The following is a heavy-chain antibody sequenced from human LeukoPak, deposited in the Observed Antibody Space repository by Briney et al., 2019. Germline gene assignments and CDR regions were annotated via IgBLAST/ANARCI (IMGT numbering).Heavy chain of an antibody. V-gene: IGHV4-59*08. CDR3: ARGYYDYVWGSYRHLIWFDP. J-gene: IGHJ5*02. CDR1: GGSISSYY. CDR2: IYYSGST. Sequence: SETLSLTCTVSGGSISSYYWSWIRQPPGKGLEWIGYIYYSGSTNYNPSLKSRVTISVDTSKNQFSLKLSSVTAADTAVYYCARGYYDYVWGSYRHLIWFDPWGQGTLVTVSS. D-gene: IGHD3-16*02.